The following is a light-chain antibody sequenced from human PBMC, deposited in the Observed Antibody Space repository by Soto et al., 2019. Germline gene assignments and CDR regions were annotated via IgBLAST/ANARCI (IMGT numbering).Light chain of an antibody. Sequence: QSVLTQPPSVSGAPGQRVTISCTGSSSNIGGGYDVHWYQQLPGTAPKLLIYGNSNRPSGVPDRFSGSKSGTSASLAITGLQAEDEADYYYQSYDCSLSAPVVFGGGTQLTVL. CDR1: SSNIGGGYD. V-gene: IGLV1-40*01. J-gene: IGLJ2*01. CDR2: GNS. CDR3: QSYDCSLSAPVV.